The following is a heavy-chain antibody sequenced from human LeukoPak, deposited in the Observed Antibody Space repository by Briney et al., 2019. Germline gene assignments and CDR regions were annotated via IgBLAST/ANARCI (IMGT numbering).Heavy chain of an antibody. CDR2: IIPIFGTA. V-gene: IGHV1-69*05. D-gene: IGHD3-22*01. CDR1: GGTFSSYA. J-gene: IGHJ4*02. Sequence: SVKVSCKASGGTFSSYAISWVRQAPGQGLEWMGGIIPIFGTANYAQKFQGRVTITTDESTSTAYMELSSLRSEDTAVYYCAREGYYDSSGNYRRPLRFDYWGQGTLVTVSS. CDR3: AREGYYDSSGNYRRPLRFDY.